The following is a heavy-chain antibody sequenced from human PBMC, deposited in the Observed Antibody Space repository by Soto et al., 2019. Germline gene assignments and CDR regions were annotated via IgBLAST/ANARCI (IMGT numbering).Heavy chain of an antibody. V-gene: IGHV2-5*02. J-gene: IGHJ4*02. CDR2: IYWDDDK. CDR1: GFSLSTTGVG. D-gene: IGHD6-19*01. CDR3: AHRRSGYSSGWYHFDY. Sequence: SGPTLVNPTQTLTLTCTLSGFSLSTTGVGVGWIRQPPGKALEWLALIYWDDDKRYSPSLRSRLTITKDTSKNQVVLTMTNMDPVDTATYYCAHRRSGYSSGWYHFDYWGQGTLVTVSS.